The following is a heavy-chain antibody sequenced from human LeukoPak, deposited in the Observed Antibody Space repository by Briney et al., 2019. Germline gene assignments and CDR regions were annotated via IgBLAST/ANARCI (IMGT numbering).Heavy chain of an antibody. CDR1: GYTFTNYY. CDR2: INPSGGST. V-gene: IGHV1-46*01. D-gene: IGHD6-13*01. CDR3: ATWGSSSSPLPTMDV. J-gene: IGHJ6*02. Sequence: ASVKVSCKASGYTFTNYYMHWVRQAPGQGLEWMGIINPSGGSTSYAQNFQGRVTMARDTSTSTVYMELSSLRSEDTAVYYCATWGSSSSPLPTMDVWGQGTTATVSS.